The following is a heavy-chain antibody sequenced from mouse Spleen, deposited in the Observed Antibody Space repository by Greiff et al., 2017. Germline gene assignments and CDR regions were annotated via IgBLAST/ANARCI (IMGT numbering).Heavy chain of an antibody. D-gene: IGHD4-1*01. CDR1: GYTFTSYD. CDR2: IYPRDGST. V-gene: IGHV1-85*01. Sequence: QVHVKQSGPELVKPGASVKLSCKASGYTFTSYDINWVKQRPGQGLEWIGWIYPRDGSTKYNEKFKGKATLTVDTSSSTAYMELHSLTSEDSAVYFCARGELGYAMDYWGQGTSVTVSS. J-gene: IGHJ4*01. CDR3: ARGELGYAMDY.